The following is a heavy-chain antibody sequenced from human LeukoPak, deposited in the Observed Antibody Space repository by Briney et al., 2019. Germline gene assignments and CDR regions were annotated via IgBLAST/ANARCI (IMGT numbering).Heavy chain of an antibody. Sequence: SVKVSCKASGGTFSSYAISWVRQAPGQGLEWMGGIIPIFGTANYAQKFQGRVTITTDESTSTAYMELSSLRSEDTAVYCCARDPLLRFLEWSSYYFDYWGQGTLVTVSS. V-gene: IGHV1-69*05. CDR2: IIPIFGTA. CDR1: GGTFSSYA. D-gene: IGHD3-3*01. CDR3: ARDPLLRFLEWSSYYFDY. J-gene: IGHJ4*02.